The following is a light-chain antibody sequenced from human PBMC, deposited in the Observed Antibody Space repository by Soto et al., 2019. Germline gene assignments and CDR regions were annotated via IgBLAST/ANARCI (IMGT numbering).Light chain of an antibody. CDR1: SSDVGSYNF. V-gene: IGLV2-23*01. CDR2: EGS. CDR3: CSYAGSSPWV. J-gene: IGLJ3*02. Sequence: QAALTQPASVTGSPGQSITISCTGTSSDVGSYNFVSWYQQNPGKAPQLMIYEGSERTSGVSTRFSGSTSGNTASLTIPGGQAEDEDDYYCCSYAGSSPWVFGGGTKLTVL.